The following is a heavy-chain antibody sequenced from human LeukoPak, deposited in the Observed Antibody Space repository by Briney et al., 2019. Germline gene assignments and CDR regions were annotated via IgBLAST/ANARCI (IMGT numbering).Heavy chain of an antibody. CDR1: GGTFSSYA. CDR2: ITPIFGTA. CDR3: ARGGIAARPYYYYYYMDV. Sequence: SVKVSCKASGGTFSSYAISWVRQAPGQGLEWLGGITPIFGTANYAQKFQGRVTITTDESTSTAYMELSSLRSEDTAVYYCARGGIAARPYYYYYYMDVWGKGTTVTVSS. J-gene: IGHJ6*03. D-gene: IGHD6-6*01. V-gene: IGHV1-69*05.